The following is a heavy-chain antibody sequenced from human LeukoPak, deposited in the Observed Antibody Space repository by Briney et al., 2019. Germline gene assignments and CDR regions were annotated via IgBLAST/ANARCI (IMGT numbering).Heavy chain of an antibody. J-gene: IGHJ3*02. CDR1: GGSISSGDYY. Sequence: SQTLSLTCTVSGGSISSGDYYWSWIRQPPGKGLEWIGYIYYSGSTYYNPSLKSRVTISVDTSKNQFSLKLSSVTAADTAVYYCARQDIVVVPAAISHAFDIWGQGTMVTVSS. V-gene: IGHV4-30-4*08. D-gene: IGHD2-2*01. CDR2: IYYSGST. CDR3: ARQDIVVVPAAISHAFDI.